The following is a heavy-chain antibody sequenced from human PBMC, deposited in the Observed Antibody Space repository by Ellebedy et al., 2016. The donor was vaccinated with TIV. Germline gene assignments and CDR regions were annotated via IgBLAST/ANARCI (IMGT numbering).Heavy chain of an antibody. D-gene: IGHD2-21*02. Sequence: MPSATLSLTCAVYGGSLGGGSFRGYPWSWIRPPPGQGLEWIGAINHRERTDYTPSLKSRVTISVDTSKNQFSLKLSSVTAADTAVYYGARRSAYCGGDCYPGIDSWGQGTLVTVSS. CDR3: ARRSAYCGGDCYPGIDS. V-gene: IGHV4-34*01. CDR2: INHRERT. CDR1: GGSLGGGSFRGYP. J-gene: IGHJ4*02.